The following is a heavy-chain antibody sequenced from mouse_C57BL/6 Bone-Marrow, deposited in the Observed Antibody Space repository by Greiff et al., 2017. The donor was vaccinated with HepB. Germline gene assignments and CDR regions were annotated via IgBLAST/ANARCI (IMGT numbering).Heavy chain of an antibody. CDR3: ARVRNYYYGSSYWYFDV. V-gene: IGHV14-3*01. D-gene: IGHD1-1*01. Sequence: VQLQQSVAELVRPGASVKLSCTASGFNIKNTYMHWVKQRPKQGLEWIGRIDPANGNTKYAPKFQGKATITADTSSNTAYLQLSSLTSEDTAIYYCARVRNYYYGSSYWYFDVWGTGTTVTVSS. CDR2: IDPANGNT. CDR1: GFNIKNTY. J-gene: IGHJ1*03.